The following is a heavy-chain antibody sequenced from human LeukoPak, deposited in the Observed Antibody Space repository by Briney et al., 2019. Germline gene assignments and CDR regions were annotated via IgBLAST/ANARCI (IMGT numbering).Heavy chain of an antibody. CDR2: ISSSSSYI. CDR1: GFTFSSYS. Sequence: PGGSLRLSCAASGFTFSSYSMNWVRQAPGKGLEWVSSISSSSSYIYYADSVKGRFTISRDNAKNSLYLQMSSLRAEDTAVYYCARNYGGNSGWDYWGQGTLVTVSS. D-gene: IGHD4-23*01. CDR3: ARNYGGNSGWDY. J-gene: IGHJ4*02. V-gene: IGHV3-21*01.